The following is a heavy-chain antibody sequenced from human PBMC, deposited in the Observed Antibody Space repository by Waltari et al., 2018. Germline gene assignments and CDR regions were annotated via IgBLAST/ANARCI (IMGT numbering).Heavy chain of an antibody. CDR1: GYSISSGYY. J-gene: IGHJ5*02. Sequence: QVQLQESGPGLVKPSETLSLTCAVSGYSISSGYYWGWIRQPPGKGLEWIGSIYHSGSTYYNPSRKSRVTISVDTSKNQFSLKLSSVTAADTAVYYCARVHSGPFDPWGQGTLVTVSS. CDR3: ARVHSGPFDP. CDR2: IYHSGST. D-gene: IGHD5-12*01. V-gene: IGHV4-38-2*01.